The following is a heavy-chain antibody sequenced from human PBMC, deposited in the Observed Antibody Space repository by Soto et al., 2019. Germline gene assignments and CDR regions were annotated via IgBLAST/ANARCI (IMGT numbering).Heavy chain of an antibody. V-gene: IGHV4-59*08. CDR1: GGSISSYY. Sequence: QVQLQESGPGLVKPSETLSLTCTVSGGSISSYYWNWIRQPPGKGLEWIGYVYYSGSTNYNPSLKSRVTISVDTSKNQCSLKLTSMTAADTAVYYCARLDSSAWYYFDYWCQGTLVTVSS. J-gene: IGHJ4*02. D-gene: IGHD6-19*01. CDR2: VYYSGST. CDR3: ARLDSSAWYYFDY.